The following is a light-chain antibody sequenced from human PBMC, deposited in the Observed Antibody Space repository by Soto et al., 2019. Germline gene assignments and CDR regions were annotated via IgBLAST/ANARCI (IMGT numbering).Light chain of an antibody. J-gene: IGLJ2*01. CDR3: VLYMKGDIRV. CDR2: SGD. Sequence: QAVVTQEASLSVSPGGTVTLTCGLTSGSVSSRYYPRWYRQDPGQPPRTLIYSGDIRSSGVPDRLSGYTLRSKAALTITWAQAYDESVYYCVLYMKGDIRVFGGGTKLTVL. V-gene: IGLV8-61*01. CDR1: SGSVSSRYY.